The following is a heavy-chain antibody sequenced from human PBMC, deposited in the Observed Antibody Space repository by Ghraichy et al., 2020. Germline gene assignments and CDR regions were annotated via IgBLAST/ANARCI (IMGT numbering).Heavy chain of an antibody. CDR3: ATGYSYGPS. J-gene: IGHJ4*02. Sequence: ESLNISCAASGFTFSSNAMSWVRQAPGKGLEWVSGISGSGGSTYYADSVKGRLTISRDNSKNTLYLQMNSLRAEDTAVYYCATGYSYGPSWGQGTLVTVSS. CDR2: ISGSGGST. CDR1: GFTFSSNA. V-gene: IGHV3-23*01. D-gene: IGHD5-18*01.